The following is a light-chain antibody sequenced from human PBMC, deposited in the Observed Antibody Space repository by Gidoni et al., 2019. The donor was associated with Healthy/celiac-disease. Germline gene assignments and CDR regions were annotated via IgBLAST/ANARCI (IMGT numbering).Light chain of an antibody. Sequence: EIVLKQSPATLTLSPGERATLSCSARQSVSSYLACYQQTPGQAPRLLIYDESIRATVIPARFSGSGSGTDFTLTISSLDPEEFAVYYGQQRSNSPRTFXQXTKLEIK. CDR2: DES. CDR3: QQRSNSPRT. CDR1: QSVSSY. V-gene: IGKV3-11*01. J-gene: IGKJ2*01.